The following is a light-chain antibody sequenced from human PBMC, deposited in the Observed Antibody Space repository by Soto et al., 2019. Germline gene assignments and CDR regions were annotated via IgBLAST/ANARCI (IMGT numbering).Light chain of an antibody. CDR1: QDVSSN. CDR2: GAS. Sequence: EMVVTQSPATLSVSPGERATLSCRASQDVSSNLAWYQQKPGQAPRLIIYGASTRATGTPARFSGSGSGTELTITISSLKTEDYAVYLCQPYIRWPCTFGGGTKVEIK. CDR3: QPYIRWPCT. V-gene: IGKV3-15*01. J-gene: IGKJ4*02.